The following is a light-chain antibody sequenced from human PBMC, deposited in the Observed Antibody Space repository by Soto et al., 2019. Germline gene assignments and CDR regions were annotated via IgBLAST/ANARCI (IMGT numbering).Light chain of an antibody. CDR2: DAS. V-gene: IGKV3D-15*01. J-gene: IGKJ1*01. CDR1: QSISDT. Sequence: VVMTHAPVTLSVSPGGIATLSFRASQSISDTLAWYQQKPGQAPRLLIYDASNRATGIPARFSGSGSGTDFTLTISSLEPEDFAVYYCQQYGSSGTFGQGTKVDIK. CDR3: QQYGSSGT.